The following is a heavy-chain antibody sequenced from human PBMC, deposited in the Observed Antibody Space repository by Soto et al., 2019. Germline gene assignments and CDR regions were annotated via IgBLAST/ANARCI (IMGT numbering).Heavy chain of an antibody. D-gene: IGHD6-6*01. V-gene: IGHV3-30-3*01. CDR1: GFTFSSYA. Sequence: QVQLVESGGGVVQPGRSLRLSCAASGFTFSSYAMHWVRQAPGKGLEWVAVISYDGSNKYYADSVKGRFTISRDNSKNTLCLQMNSLRAEDTAVFYCARARPPYYYGMDVWGQGTTVTVSS. CDR2: ISYDGSNK. CDR3: ARARPPYYYGMDV. J-gene: IGHJ6*02.